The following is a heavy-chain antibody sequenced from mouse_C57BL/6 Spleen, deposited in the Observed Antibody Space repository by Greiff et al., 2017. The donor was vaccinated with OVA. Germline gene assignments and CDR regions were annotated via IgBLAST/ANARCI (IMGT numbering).Heavy chain of an antibody. V-gene: IGHV1-50*01. J-gene: IGHJ1*03. CDR2: IDPSDSYT. CDR3: ARWGDGPSFDV. Sequence: QVQLQQPGAELVKPGASVKLSCKASGYTFTSYWMQWVKQRPGQGLEWIGEIDPSDSYTNYNQKFKGKATLTVDTSSSTAYMQLSSLTSEDSAVYYCARWGDGPSFDVWGTGTTVTVSS. D-gene: IGHD1-2*01. CDR1: GYTFTSYW.